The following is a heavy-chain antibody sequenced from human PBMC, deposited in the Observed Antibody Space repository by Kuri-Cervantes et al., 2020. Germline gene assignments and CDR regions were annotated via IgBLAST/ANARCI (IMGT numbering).Heavy chain of an antibody. CDR1: GFTFSNYW. D-gene: IGHD6-19*01. CDR2: ISSSSSYI. Sequence: LSLTCAASGFTFSNYWMSWVRQAPGKGLEWVSSISSSSSYIYYADSVKGRFTISRDNAKNSLYLQTNSLRAEDTALYYYAKDVDLAVAGAFDIWGQGTMVTVSS. J-gene: IGHJ3*02. CDR3: AKDVDLAVAGAFDI. V-gene: IGHV3-21*04.